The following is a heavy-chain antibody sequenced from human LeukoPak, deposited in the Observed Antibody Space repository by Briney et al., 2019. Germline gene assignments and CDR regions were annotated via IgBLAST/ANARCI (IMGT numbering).Heavy chain of an antibody. D-gene: IGHD3-10*01. CDR1: GFTFTDYY. CDR3: AKDWGNYYGSGSYYTPSWAFDI. Sequence: GGSLRLSCAASGFTFTDYYMTWIRQAPGKGLEWVSYISSSSSDTNYADSVKGRFTISRDNARNSLYLQMNSLRADDTAVYYCAKDWGNYYGSGSYYTPSWAFDIWGQGTMVTVSS. V-gene: IGHV3-11*05. J-gene: IGHJ3*02. CDR2: ISSSSSDT.